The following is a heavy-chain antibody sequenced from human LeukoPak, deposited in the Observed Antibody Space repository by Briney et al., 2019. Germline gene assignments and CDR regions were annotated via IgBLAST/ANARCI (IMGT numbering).Heavy chain of an antibody. Sequence: GGSLRLSCVASGLPIADFAMHWVRQAPGKGLEWVSAISGSGGSTYYADSVKGRFTISRDNSKNTLYLQVNSLRAEDTAVYYCAKRGSTVTKGTDYWGQGTLVTVSS. D-gene: IGHD4-17*01. CDR2: ISGSGGST. J-gene: IGHJ4*02. CDR1: GLPIADFA. V-gene: IGHV3-23*01. CDR3: AKRGSTVTKGTDY.